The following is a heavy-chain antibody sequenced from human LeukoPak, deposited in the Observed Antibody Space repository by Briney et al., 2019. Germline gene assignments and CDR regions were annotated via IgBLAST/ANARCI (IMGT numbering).Heavy chain of an antibody. CDR1: GGSISSNY. Sequence: LSLTCTVSGGSISSNYMSWVRQAPGKGLEWVSVIYSGGSTYYADSVKGRFTISRDNAKNSLYLQMNSLRAEDTAVYYCASTMQWPDYWGQGTLVTVSS. CDR2: IYSGGST. J-gene: IGHJ4*02. V-gene: IGHV3-53*01. D-gene: IGHD6-19*01. CDR3: ASTMQWPDY.